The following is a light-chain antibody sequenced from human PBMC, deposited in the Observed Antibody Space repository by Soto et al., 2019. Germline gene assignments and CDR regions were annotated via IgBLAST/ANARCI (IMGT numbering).Light chain of an antibody. CDR3: LQHSDWCT. V-gene: IGKV3-11*01. J-gene: IGKJ1*01. Sequence: EIVLTQSPATLSLSPGERATLSCRASQSVSTYLAWYQQKPGQPPRLLIYDASTRATGIPARFSGSGSGADFTLTISSIEPEDFAVSYCLQHSDWCTFGQGTKVEIK. CDR2: DAS. CDR1: QSVSTY.